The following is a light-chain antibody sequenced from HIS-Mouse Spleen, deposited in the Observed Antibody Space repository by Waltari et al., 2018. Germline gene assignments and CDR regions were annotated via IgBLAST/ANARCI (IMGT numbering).Light chain of an antibody. Sequence: AIRMTQSPSSLSASTGDRVTITCRASQGISSYLAWYQQKPGKAPKLLIYAASTLQSGVPSRFSGSGSGTDFTLTISCLQSEDFATYYCQQYYSTFFTFGPGTKVEIK. CDR3: QQYYSTFFT. V-gene: IGKV1-8*01. CDR1: QGISSY. CDR2: AAS. J-gene: IGKJ3*01.